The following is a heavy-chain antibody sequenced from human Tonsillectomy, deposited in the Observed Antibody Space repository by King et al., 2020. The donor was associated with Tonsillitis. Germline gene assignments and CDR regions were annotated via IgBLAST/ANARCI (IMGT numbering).Heavy chain of an antibody. CDR3: ARGSNWGSFELNF. CDR1: GVTFSVYD. D-gene: IGHD7-27*01. J-gene: IGHJ4*02. Sequence: VQLVESGGGLVQPGGSLRLSFAASGVTFSVYDMHWVRQVPGKGLEWVSAIGTANYTYYPASVKGRFTISRDNAKNPLSLQVNALRADDTAVYYCARGSNWGSFELNFWGQGTLVTVSS. CDR2: IGTANYT. V-gene: IGHV3-13*01.